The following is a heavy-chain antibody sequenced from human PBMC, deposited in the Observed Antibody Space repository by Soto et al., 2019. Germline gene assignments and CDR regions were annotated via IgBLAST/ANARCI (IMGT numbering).Heavy chain of an antibody. CDR3: ARVRLSIAVNDALDV. V-gene: IGHV3-30*14. D-gene: IGHD3-3*02. CDR2: MTYDGATE. J-gene: IGHJ3*01. Sequence: QVRLVESGGGVVQPGTSLRLSCAASGFTFSDYVIHWVRQAAGKGLEWVASMTYDGATEYYADSVKGRFTMSRDNSKRALSLQMNSLRPDDMAVYYCARVRLSIAVNDALDVWGQGTTVTVSS. CDR1: GFTFSDYV.